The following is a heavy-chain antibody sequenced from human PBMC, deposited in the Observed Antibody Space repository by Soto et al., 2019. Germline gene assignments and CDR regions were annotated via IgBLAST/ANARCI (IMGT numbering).Heavy chain of an antibody. Sequence: SVKVSCKASGGTFSSYAISWVRQAPGQGLEWMGGIIPIFGTANYAQKFQGRVTITADESTSTAYMELSSLRSEDTAVYYCARDKGYSYGSELGNYGMDVWGQGTTVTVSS. V-gene: IGHV1-69*13. D-gene: IGHD5-18*01. J-gene: IGHJ6*02. CDR2: IIPIFGTA. CDR1: GGTFSSYA. CDR3: ARDKGYSYGSELGNYGMDV.